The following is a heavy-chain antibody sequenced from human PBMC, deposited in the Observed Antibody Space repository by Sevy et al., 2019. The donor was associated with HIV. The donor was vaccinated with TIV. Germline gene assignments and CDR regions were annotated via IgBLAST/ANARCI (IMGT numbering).Heavy chain of an antibody. CDR3: ARVGRGVATIAGYYLDY. J-gene: IGHJ4*02. Sequence: ASLKVSCKASGYTFTGYYMHWVRQAPGQGLQWMGRINPDSGGTNYAQKFQGRVTMTRDTSISTAYMELSRLKSDDTAVYYCARVGRGVATIAGYYLDYWGQGTLVTVSS. CDR2: INPDSGGT. CDR1: GYTFTGYY. D-gene: IGHD5-12*01. V-gene: IGHV1-2*06.